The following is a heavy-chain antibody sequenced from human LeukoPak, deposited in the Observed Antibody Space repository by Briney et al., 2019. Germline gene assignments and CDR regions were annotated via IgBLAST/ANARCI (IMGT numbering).Heavy chain of an antibody. CDR3: ARGLGGFDY. CDR1: GYTFTSYD. CDR2: MNPNSGNT. D-gene: IGHD2-15*01. J-gene: IGHJ4*02. Sequence: ASVTVSCKASGYTFTSYDINWVRQAPGQGLEWMGWMNPNSGNTVYAQKFQGRVTMTRNTSISTAYMELSSLRSEDTAAYYCARGLGGFDYWGQGTLVTVSS. V-gene: IGHV1-8*01.